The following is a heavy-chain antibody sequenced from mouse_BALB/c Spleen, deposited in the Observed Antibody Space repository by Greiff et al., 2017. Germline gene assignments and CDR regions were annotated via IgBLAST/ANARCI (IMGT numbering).Heavy chain of an antibody. CDR2: INPGSGGT. J-gene: IGHJ3*01. V-gene: IGHV1-54*03. D-gene: IGHD2-3*01. CDR3: ARELPDGYKFAY. Sequence: QVQLQQSGAELVRPGTSVKVSCKASGYAFTNYLIEWVKQRPGQGLEWIGVINPGSGGTNYNEKFKGKATLTADKSSSTAYMQLSSLTSDDSAVYFCARELPDGYKFAYWGQGTLVTVSA. CDR1: GYAFTNYL.